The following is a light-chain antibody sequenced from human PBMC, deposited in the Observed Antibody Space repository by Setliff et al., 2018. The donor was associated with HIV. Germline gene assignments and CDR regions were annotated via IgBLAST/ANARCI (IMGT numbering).Light chain of an antibody. CDR3: QSYDSSLSGYV. CDR1: SSNIGAGFD. V-gene: IGLV1-40*01. CDR2: VNT. Sequence: VLTQPPSVSGAPGQRVTISCTGNSSNIGAGFDVHWYQQLPGTAPKVLIFVNTKRPSGVSDRFSGSKSGASASLAITELQAEDEGDYYCQSYDSSLSGYVFGGGTKVTVL. J-gene: IGLJ1*01.